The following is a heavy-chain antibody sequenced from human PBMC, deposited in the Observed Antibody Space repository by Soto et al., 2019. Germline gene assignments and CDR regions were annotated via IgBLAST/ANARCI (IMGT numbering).Heavy chain of an antibody. CDR3: AKGGLIAAAGYFDN. D-gene: IGHD6-13*01. CDR1: GFTFSSYG. CDR2: ISYEGSIK. Sequence: QVQLVESGGGVVQPGRSLRLSCAASGFTFSSYGMHWVRQAPGKGLEWVAVISYEGSIKYYADSVKGRFTISTDNSKNTLFLQMNSLRPEDTAVYYCAKGGLIAAAGYFDNWGQGTLVTVSS. V-gene: IGHV3-30*18. J-gene: IGHJ4*02.